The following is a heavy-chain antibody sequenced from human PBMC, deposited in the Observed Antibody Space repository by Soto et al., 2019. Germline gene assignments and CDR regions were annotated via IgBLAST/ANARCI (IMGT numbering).Heavy chain of an antibody. J-gene: IGHJ4*02. CDR3: ASGRSCEWLLKY. CDR2: MNPSTGKT. Sequence: ASVKVSCTASGYTFTTYDIHWVRQATGQGLEWMGWMNPSTGKTGYAQQFLGRVTMTRDTSISTAYMELSSLRSEDTAVYYCASGRSCEWLLKYWSQGALATVSS. D-gene: IGHD3-3*01. V-gene: IGHV1-8*02. CDR1: GYTFTTYD.